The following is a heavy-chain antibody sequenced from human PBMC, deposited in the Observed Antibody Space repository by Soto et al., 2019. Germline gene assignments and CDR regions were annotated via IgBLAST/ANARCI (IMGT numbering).Heavy chain of an antibody. D-gene: IGHD6-19*01. Sequence: ASVKVSCKASGYTFTSYAMHWVRQAPGQRLEWMGWINAGNGETLYAQKFQGRVTMTEDTSSDTAYMELSSLRSGDTAIYYCARGGITVADSDAFDIWGQGTMVTVSS. CDR1: GYTFTSYA. CDR3: ARGGITVADSDAFDI. CDR2: INAGNGET. J-gene: IGHJ3*02. V-gene: IGHV1-3*01.